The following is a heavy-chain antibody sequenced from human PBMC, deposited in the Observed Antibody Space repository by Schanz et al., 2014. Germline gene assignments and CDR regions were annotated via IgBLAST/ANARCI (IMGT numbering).Heavy chain of an antibody. CDR2: ISGTGGDDT. CDR1: GFSFGTYA. J-gene: IGHJ3*02. Sequence: EVQLMESGGGLVQPGGSLRLSCAASGFSFGTYAMSWVRQAPGKGLLWVSSISGTGGDDTYYADSVKGRFTISRDNSRNTLYLQMNSLRAEDTAVYYCARDGYSVVVISPTESFDIWGQGTKVTVSP. CDR3: ARDGYSVVVISPTESFDI. D-gene: IGHD2-21*01. V-gene: IGHV3-23*01.